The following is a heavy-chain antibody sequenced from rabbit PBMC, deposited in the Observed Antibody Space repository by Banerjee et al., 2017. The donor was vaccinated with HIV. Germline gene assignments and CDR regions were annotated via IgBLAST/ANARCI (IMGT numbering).Heavy chain of an antibody. Sequence: QEQLEESGGDLVKPEGSLTLTCTASGFSFSNKYVMCWVRQAPGKGLEWIACINTSSGNTVYASWAKGRFTISRTSSTTVTLQMTSLTAADTATYCCARGDDYGDYVGDYFNLWGQGTLVTVS. CDR3: ARGDDYGDYVGDYFNL. CDR1: GFSFSNKYV. J-gene: IGHJ4*01. D-gene: IGHD2-1*01. CDR2: INTSSGNT. V-gene: IGHV1S45*01.